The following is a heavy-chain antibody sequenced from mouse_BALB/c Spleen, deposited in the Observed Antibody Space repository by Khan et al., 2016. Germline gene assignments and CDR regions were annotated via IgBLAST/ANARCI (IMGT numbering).Heavy chain of an antibody. V-gene: IGHV14-3*02. D-gene: IGHD1-1*01. CDR3: ARGGPIFYGGSGYGY. J-gene: IGHJ2*01. CDR2: IDPTNGNT. CDR1: AFHIKDTY. Sequence: VQLQQSGAELVKPGASVKLSCTSSAFHIKDTYMPAVKKRPEQGREWIGRIDPTNGNTKYDPKLQGKATITADTSSTTAYLQLSSLTSEDTAVCYYARGGPIFYGGSGYGYWGQGTTLTASS.